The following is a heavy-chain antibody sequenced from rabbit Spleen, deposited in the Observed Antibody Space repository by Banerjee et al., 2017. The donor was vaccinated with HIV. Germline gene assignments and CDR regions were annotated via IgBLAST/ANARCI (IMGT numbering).Heavy chain of an antibody. J-gene: IGHJ6*01. CDR2: IYAGSGTT. V-gene: IGHV1S45*01. Sequence: QEQLVESGGGLVQPEGSLTLTCTASGFSFSSNQYMCWVRQAPGKGLEWIGCIYAGSGTTYYASWAKGRFTISKTSSTTVTLQMTSLTAADTATYFCAGDSDYNNWGDANLWGPGTLVTVS. CDR3: AGDSDYNNWGDANL. CDR1: GFSFSSNQY. D-gene: IGHD1-1*01.